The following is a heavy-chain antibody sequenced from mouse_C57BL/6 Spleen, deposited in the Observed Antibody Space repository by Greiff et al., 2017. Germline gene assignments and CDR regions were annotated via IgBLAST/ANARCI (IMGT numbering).Heavy chain of an antibody. CDR1: GYTFTSSW. CDR2: IDPNSGGT. Sequence: QQSCTASGYTFTSSWMHWVKQRPGRGLEWIGRIDPNSGGTKYNEKFKSKATLTVDKPSSTAYMQLSSLTSEDSAVYYCARMGTYYSNPWYFDVWGTGTTVTVSS. D-gene: IGHD2-5*01. V-gene: IGHV1-72*01. J-gene: IGHJ1*03. CDR3: ARMGTYYSNPWYFDV.